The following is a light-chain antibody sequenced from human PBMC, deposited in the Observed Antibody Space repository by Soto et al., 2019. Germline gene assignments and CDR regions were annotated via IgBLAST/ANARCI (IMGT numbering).Light chain of an antibody. V-gene: IGKV3-20*01. Sequence: EIVLTQSPGTLSLSPGESATLLCRASQFVSSRFLAWYQQKPGQAPRLLIYGASTRATGIPDRFRGSGSGTDFPLTITPLEPEDSAVYICQQYGGSPITFGQGTRLDIK. CDR3: QQYGGSPIT. CDR2: GAS. J-gene: IGKJ5*01. CDR1: QFVSSRF.